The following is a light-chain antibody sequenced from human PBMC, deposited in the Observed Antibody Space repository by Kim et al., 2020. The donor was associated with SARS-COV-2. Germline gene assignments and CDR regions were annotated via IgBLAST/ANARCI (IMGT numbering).Light chain of an antibody. CDR1: NIGSKS. V-gene: IGLV3-21*04. CDR2: YDS. J-gene: IGLJ3*02. Sequence: APGKTARITCWGNNIGSKSVPWYQQKPGQAPVLVIYYDSDRPSGIPERFSGSNSGNTATLTISRVEAGDEADYYCQVWDSSSDHPVFGGGTQLTVL. CDR3: QVWDSSSDHPV.